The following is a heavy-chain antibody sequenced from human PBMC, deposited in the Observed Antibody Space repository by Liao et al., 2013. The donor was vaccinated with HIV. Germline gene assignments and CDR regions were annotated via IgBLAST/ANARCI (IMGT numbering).Heavy chain of an antibody. J-gene: IGHJ3*01. V-gene: IGHV4-34*02. CDR1: GGSFSGYY. CDR2: INQSGST. D-gene: IGHD3-9*01. CDR3: ARGSRYFDWILSGPRLITDAFSF. Sequence: QVQLQQWGAGLLKPSETLSLTCAVYGGSFSGYYWSWVRQPPGKGLEWIGEINQSGSTNYNPSLKRRVSISVDTSKNQFSLKLNSVTAADTAVYYCARGSRYFDWILSGPRLITDAFSFWGQGTMVTVSS.